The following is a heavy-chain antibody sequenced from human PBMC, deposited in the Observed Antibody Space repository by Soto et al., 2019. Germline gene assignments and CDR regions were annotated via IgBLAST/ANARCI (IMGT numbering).Heavy chain of an antibody. D-gene: IGHD5-12*01. J-gene: IGHJ4*02. V-gene: IGHV3-49*03. CDR1: GFTFGGYP. Sequence: LRLSCTTSGFTFGGYPMSWFRQAPGKGLEWVGFIRGKAYSGTTEYAASVQGRFTISRDDSKRIAYLQMDSLKTEDTAVYYCARGYGGYETSPHFFDSRGQGTLVTVSS. CDR2: IRGKAYSGTT. CDR3: ARGYGGYETSPHFFDS.